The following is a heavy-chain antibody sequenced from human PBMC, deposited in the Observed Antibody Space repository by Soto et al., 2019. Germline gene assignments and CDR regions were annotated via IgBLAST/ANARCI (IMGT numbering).Heavy chain of an antibody. D-gene: IGHD3-3*01. Sequence: SETLSLTCTFSGGSISSSSYYWGWLRQPPGKGLEWIGSIYYSGSTYYNPSLKSRVTISVDTSKNQFSLKLSSVTAADTAVYYCVSSLVVITIFAVVINWFHPCGQGPLLTVSS. J-gene: IGHJ5*02. CDR2: IYYSGST. V-gene: IGHV4-39*01. CDR3: VSSLVVITIFAVVINWFHP. CDR1: GGSISSSSYY.